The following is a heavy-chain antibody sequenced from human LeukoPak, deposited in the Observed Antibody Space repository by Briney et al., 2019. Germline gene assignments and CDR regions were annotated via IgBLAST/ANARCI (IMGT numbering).Heavy chain of an antibody. CDR2: ISSSGTTI. CDR3: AKDPSYDSSGYYLNY. V-gene: IGHV3-48*04. Sequence: GGSLRLSCAASGFTFSRYSMNWVRQAPGKGLEWISYISSSGTTIYYADSVKGRFTISRDNAKNSLYLQMNSLRAEDTAVYYCAKDPSYDSSGYYLNYWGQGTLVTVSS. CDR1: GFTFSRYS. J-gene: IGHJ4*02. D-gene: IGHD3-22*01.